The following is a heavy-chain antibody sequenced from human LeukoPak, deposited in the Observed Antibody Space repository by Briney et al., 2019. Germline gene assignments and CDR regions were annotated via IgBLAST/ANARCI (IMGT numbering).Heavy chain of an antibody. Sequence: PSETLSLTCTVSGGSISSYYWSWIRQPAGKGLEWIGCIYTSGSTNYDPSLKSRVTISLGTSKNQFSLKLSSVTAADTAVYYCARAFRESYSGSWTLDYWGQGTLVTVSS. V-gene: IGHV4-4*07. CDR1: GGSISSYY. CDR2: IYTSGST. CDR3: ARAFRESYSGSWTLDY. D-gene: IGHD6-13*01. J-gene: IGHJ4*02.